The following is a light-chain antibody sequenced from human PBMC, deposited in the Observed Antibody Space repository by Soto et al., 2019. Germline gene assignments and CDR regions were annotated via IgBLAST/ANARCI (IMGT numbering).Light chain of an antibody. J-gene: IGKJ1*01. CDR2: AAS. Sequence: DIEMTQSPSSLSSSVADRVIISCRASQSISNHLSWYQQKPGKAPKLLIFAASILQSGVPSRFSGSRSGPDFTLTISSLQPEDFATYYCQQSYSSPPTFGQGTKVDIK. CDR1: QSISNH. V-gene: IGKV1-39*01. CDR3: QQSYSSPPT.